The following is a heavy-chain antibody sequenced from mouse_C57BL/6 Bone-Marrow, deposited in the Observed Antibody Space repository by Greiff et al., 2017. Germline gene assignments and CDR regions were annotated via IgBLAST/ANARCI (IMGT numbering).Heavy chain of an antibody. J-gene: IGHJ3*01. CDR2: ISSGGSYT. D-gene: IGHD1-1*01. V-gene: IGHV5-6*01. CDR3: ARLRLLRFAY. Sequence: DVQLVVSGGDLVKPGGSLKLSCAASGFTFSSYGMSWVRQTPDKRLEWVATISSGGSYTYYPDSVKGRFTISRDNAKNTLYLQMGSLKSEDTAMYYCARLRLLRFAYWGQGTLVTVSA. CDR1: GFTFSSYG.